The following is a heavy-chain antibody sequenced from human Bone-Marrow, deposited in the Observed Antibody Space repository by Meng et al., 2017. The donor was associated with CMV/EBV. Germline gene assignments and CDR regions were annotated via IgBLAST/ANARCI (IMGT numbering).Heavy chain of an antibody. CDR3: ARGSIAARRAFFDY. D-gene: IGHD6-6*01. CDR2: IYYSGST. CDR1: GGSISSYY. J-gene: IGHJ4*02. V-gene: IGHV4-59*01. Sequence: SETLSLTCTVSGGSISSYYWTWIRQPPGKGLEWIGYIYYSGSTNYNPSLKSRVTISVDTSKNQFSLKLSSVTAADTAVYYWARGSIAARRAFFDYWGQGTLVTVSS.